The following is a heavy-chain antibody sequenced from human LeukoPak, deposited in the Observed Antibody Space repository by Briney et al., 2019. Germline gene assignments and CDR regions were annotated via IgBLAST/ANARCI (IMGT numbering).Heavy chain of an antibody. V-gene: IGHV4-34*01. D-gene: IGHD3-10*01. CDR2: INHSGST. Sequence: PSETLSLTCAVYGGSFSGYYWSWIRQPPGKGLEWIGEINHSGSTNYNPSLKSRVTISLDTSNNQFSLTLRSVTAADTAMFYCVSLAEGESGRGSWGQGTLVTVSS. J-gene: IGHJ5*02. CDR1: GGSFSGYY. CDR3: VSLAEGESGRGS.